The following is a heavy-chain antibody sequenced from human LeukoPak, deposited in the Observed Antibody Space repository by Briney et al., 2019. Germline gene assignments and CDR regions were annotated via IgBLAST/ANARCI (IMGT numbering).Heavy chain of an antibody. J-gene: IGHJ4*02. CDR3: ARGISGMMNPC. CDR1: GGSISSYY. CDR2: AHYSGST. V-gene: IGHV4-59*01. Sequence: PSETLSLTCTVSGGSISSYYWSWIRQPPGKGLEWIGYAHYSGSTNYNPSLQSRVTISLDMSKNHFALKLTSVTAADTAVYYCARGISGMMNPCWGRGTIVNVSS. D-gene: IGHD6-19*01.